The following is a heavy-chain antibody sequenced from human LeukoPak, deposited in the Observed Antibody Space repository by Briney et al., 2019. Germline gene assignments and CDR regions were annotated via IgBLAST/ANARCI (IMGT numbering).Heavy chain of an antibody. CDR1: GFTFSSYA. J-gene: IGHJ4*02. Sequence: GGSLRLSCAASGFTFSSYAMSWVRQAPGKGLEWVSAISGSGGSTYYADSVKGRFTISRDNSKNTLYLQMNSLRAEDTAVYYCARDSLPRLRSGYFDYWGQGTLVTVSS. CDR3: ARDSLPRLRSGYFDY. CDR2: ISGSGGST. D-gene: IGHD5-12*01. V-gene: IGHV3-23*01.